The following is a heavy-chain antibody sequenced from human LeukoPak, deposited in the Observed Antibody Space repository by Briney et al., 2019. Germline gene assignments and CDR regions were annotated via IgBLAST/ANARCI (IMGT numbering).Heavy chain of an antibody. CDR3: AKVVGGNSDY. J-gene: IGHJ4*02. D-gene: IGHD4-23*01. CDR2: IKQDGSDK. CDR1: GFTFSNYW. V-gene: IGHV3-7*03. Sequence: GGSLRLSCAASGFTFSNYWMTWVRQAPGKGLEWVANIKQDGSDKYYVDSVKGRFTISRDNSKNTLYLQMKSLRAEDTAVYYCAKVVGGNSDYWGQGTLVTVSS.